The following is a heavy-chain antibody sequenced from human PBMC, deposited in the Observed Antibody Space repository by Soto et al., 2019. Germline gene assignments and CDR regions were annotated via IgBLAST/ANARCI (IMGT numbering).Heavy chain of an antibody. CDR3: AKSLRVYYYYYYGMDV. V-gene: IGHV3-23*01. Sequence: EVQLLESGGGLVQPGGSLRLSCAASGFTFSSYAMSWVHQAPGKGLEWVSAISGSGGSTYYADSVKGRFTISRDNSKNTLYLQMNSLRAEDTAVYYCAKSLRVYYYYYYGMDVWGQGTTVTVSS. CDR2: ISGSGGST. J-gene: IGHJ6*02. CDR1: GFTFSSYA. D-gene: IGHD3-16*01.